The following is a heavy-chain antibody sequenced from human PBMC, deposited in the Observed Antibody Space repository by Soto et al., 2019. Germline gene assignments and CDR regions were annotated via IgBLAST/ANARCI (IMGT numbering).Heavy chain of an antibody. V-gene: IGHV3-23*01. Sequence: VQLLESGGGLVQPGGSLRLSCAASGFTFSSYAMSWVRQAPGKGLEWVSAISGSGGSTYYADSVKGRFTISRDNSKNTLYLQMNSLRAEDTAVYYCAKDGKPMDYDFWSGYYIVGTNWFDPWGQGTLVTVSS. CDR2: ISGSGGST. CDR1: GFTFSSYA. D-gene: IGHD3-3*01. J-gene: IGHJ5*02. CDR3: AKDGKPMDYDFWSGYYIVGTNWFDP.